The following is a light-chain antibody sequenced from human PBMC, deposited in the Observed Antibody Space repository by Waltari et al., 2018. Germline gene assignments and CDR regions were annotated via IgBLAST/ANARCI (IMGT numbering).Light chain of an antibody. CDR3: QDYYSSPYT. CDR2: GAS. Sequence: EIVLTQSPGTLSLSPGERATLSCRASHSITNNFLAWHQHKPGQAPRLLIYGASLRATGIPDRFSGSGSGTDVTLTITRLEPEDFAVYYCQDYYSSPYTFGQGTKLEIK. J-gene: IGKJ2*01. CDR1: HSITNNF. V-gene: IGKV3-20*01.